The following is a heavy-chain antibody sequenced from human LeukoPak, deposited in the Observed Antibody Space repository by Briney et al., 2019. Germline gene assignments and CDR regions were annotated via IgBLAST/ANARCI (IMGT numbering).Heavy chain of an antibody. CDR2: ISGSGGST. CDR1: GFTFSSYA. D-gene: IGHD6-19*01. CDR3: AKDLYSSGWYYFDY. Sequence: GGSLRLSCAASGFTFSSYAMSWVRQAPGKGLDWVSAISGSGGSTYSADSVKGRFTISRDNSKNTLYLQMNSLTAEDTAVYYCAKDLYSSGWYYFDYWGQGTLVTVSS. V-gene: IGHV3-23*01. J-gene: IGHJ4*02.